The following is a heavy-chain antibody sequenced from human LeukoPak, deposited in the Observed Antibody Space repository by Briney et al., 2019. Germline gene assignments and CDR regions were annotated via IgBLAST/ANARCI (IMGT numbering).Heavy chain of an antibody. CDR1: GGSVSGHY. CDR2: VFYTGVT. D-gene: IGHD3-10*01. CDR3: ARNTHYYSSGRYYWYFDV. V-gene: IGHV4-59*02. J-gene: IGHJ2*01. Sequence: SETLSLTCNVSGGSVSGHYWSWIRQSPGKGLEWIGYVFYTGVTNYNPSLRSRLTISVDTSMDQFFLKLTSMTAADTAIYYCARNTHYYSSGRYYWYFDVWGPGSLVTVSS.